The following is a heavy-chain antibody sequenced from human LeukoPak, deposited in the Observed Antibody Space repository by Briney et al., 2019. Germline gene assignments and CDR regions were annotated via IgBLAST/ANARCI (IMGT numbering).Heavy chain of an antibody. CDR2: ISHDGNSK. D-gene: IGHD6-19*01. J-gene: IGHJ5*02. Sequence: PGGSLRLSCVGSGFTLSTYGMHWVRQAPGKGLEWVAMISHDGNSKQYADLVKGRFTISRDNSKNTLYLQMNSLRAEDTAVYHCAKGVYGRGWYTYFDPWGQGALVPVSS. CDR3: AKGVYGRGWYTYFDP. V-gene: IGHV3-30*18. CDR1: GFTLSTYG.